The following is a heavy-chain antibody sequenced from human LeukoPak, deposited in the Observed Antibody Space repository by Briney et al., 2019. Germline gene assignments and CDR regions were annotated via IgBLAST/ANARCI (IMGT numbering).Heavy chain of an antibody. CDR2: MSPNSGDT. CDR3: VRGPPNWGFDF. J-gene: IGHJ4*02. CDR1: GYTFTSYD. D-gene: IGHD7-27*01. V-gene: IGHV1-8*01. Sequence: GASVKVSCKASGYTFTSYDINWVRHATGQGLKWMGWMSPNSGDTGYAQKFQGRVTMTRDTSISTAFMELTSLKSEDTAVYYCVRGPPNWGFDFWGQGALVTVSS.